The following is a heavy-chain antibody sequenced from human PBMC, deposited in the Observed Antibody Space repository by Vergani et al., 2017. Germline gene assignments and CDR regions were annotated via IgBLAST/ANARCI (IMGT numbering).Heavy chain of an antibody. D-gene: IGHD6-13*01. J-gene: IGHJ4*02. CDR3: ARDLAIAAADEYYFDY. V-gene: IGHV4-31*03. CDR2: IYYSGST. Sequence: QVQLQESGPGLVKPSQTLSLTCTVSGGSISSGGYYWSWIRQHPGKGLEWIGYIYYSGSTYYNPSLKSRVTISVDTSKNQFSLKLSSVTAADTAVYYCARDLAIAAADEYYFDYWGQGTLVTVSS. CDR1: GGSISSGGYY.